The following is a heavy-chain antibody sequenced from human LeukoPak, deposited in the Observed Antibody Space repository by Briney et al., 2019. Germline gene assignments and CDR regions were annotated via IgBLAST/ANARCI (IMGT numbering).Heavy chain of an antibody. CDR1: GYTFTSYA. Sequence: GASVKVSCKASGYTFTSYAMNWVRQAPGQGLEWMGWINTNTGNPTYAQGFTGRFVFSLDTSVSTAYLQISSLKAEDTAVYYCARVPVTYYYDSSGYSIFDYWGQGTLVTVSS. D-gene: IGHD3-22*01. CDR2: INTNTGNP. J-gene: IGHJ4*02. V-gene: IGHV7-4-1*02. CDR3: ARVPVTYYYDSSGYSIFDY.